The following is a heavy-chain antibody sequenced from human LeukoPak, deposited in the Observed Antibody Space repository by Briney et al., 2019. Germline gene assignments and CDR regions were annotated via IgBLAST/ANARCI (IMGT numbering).Heavy chain of an antibody. CDR1: GYTFTSYG. V-gene: IGHV1-18*01. D-gene: IGHD2-2*01. Sequence: EASVTVSCKASGYTFTSYGISWVRQAPGQGGEWMGWISAYNGNTNYAQKLQGRVTITTDTSPSTAYMELRSLRSYHTAVFYCAGTPLGYCSSTSCYAGFDIWGQGTMVTVSS. CDR3: AGTPLGYCSSTSCYAGFDI. CDR2: ISAYNGNT. J-gene: IGHJ3*02.